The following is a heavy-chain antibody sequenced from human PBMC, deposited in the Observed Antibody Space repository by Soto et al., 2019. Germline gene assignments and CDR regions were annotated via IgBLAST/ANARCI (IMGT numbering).Heavy chain of an antibody. CDR2: ISRDGSNE. D-gene: IGHD3-3*01. V-gene: IGHV3-30*01. CDR3: TRDRPQITIFDAFDI. Sequence: QVQLVESGGGVVQPGGSLRLSCAASGFTFRTYVMHWVRQAPGKGLECVAVISRDGSNEYYAESVKGRFTVSRDNSKNTLFLQMNSLRVEDTAVYYCTRDRPQITIFDAFDIWGQGTMVTVSS. J-gene: IGHJ3*02. CDR1: GFTFRTYV.